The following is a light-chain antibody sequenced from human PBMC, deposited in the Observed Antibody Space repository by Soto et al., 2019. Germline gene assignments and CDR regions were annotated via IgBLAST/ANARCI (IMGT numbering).Light chain of an antibody. Sequence: DIQMTQSPSSVSASVGDRVTITCRASQAISTWLAWYQQNPGKAPKLLNYSASNLQSGVPSRFSGSGSGTDFTLTISSLQPEDFATYYCQQANSFPRTFGQGTKVEIK. CDR3: QQANSFPRT. J-gene: IGKJ1*01. CDR2: SAS. V-gene: IGKV1D-12*01. CDR1: QAISTW.